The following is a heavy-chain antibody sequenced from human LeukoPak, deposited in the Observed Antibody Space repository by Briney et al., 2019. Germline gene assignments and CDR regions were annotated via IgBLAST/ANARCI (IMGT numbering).Heavy chain of an antibody. V-gene: IGHV7-4-1*02. Sequence: ASVKVSCKASGYTFTSYAMNWVRQAPGQGLEWMGWINTNTGNPTYAQGFTGRFVFSLDTSVSTAYLQISSLKAEDTAVYYCARDGAAAGTIVNNWFDPWGQGTLVTVSS. CDR2: INTNTGNP. CDR1: GYTFTSYA. J-gene: IGHJ5*02. D-gene: IGHD6-13*01. CDR3: ARDGAAAGTIVNNWFDP.